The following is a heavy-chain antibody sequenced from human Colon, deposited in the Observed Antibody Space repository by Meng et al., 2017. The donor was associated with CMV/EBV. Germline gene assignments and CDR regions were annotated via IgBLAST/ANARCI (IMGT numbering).Heavy chain of an antibody. V-gene: IGHV3-21*01. CDR2: ISGSSRDI. D-gene: IGHD2-2*01. CDR1: GFTFSSYS. J-gene: IGHJ4*02. Sequence: GGPLRLSCAASGFTFSSYSMNWVRQSPGKGLEWVSSISGSSRDIYYADSVKGRFTISRDNAKNSMYLQMNSLRVEDTAVYYCAGDSSRYTVSGYWGQGTLVTVSS. CDR3: AGDSSRYTVSGY.